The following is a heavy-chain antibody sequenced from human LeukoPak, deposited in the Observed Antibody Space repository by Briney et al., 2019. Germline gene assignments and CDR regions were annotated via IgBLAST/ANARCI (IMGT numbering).Heavy chain of an antibody. CDR3: ARGGVGYCTSTSCPYYYYYGMDV. Sequence: PSETLSLTCTVSGGSISSYYWSWIRQPPGKGLEWIGYIYYSGSTNYNPSLKSRVTISVDTSKNQFSLKLSSVTAADTAVYYCARGGVGYCTSTSCPYYYYYGMDVWGQGTTVTVSS. V-gene: IGHV4-59*08. CDR2: IYYSGST. CDR1: GGSISSYY. J-gene: IGHJ6*02. D-gene: IGHD2-2*01.